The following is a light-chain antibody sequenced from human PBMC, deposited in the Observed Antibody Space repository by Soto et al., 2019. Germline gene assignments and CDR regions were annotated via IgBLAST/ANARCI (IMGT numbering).Light chain of an antibody. J-gene: IGLJ2*01. CDR1: SSNIGAGFH. CDR3: QSYDSSLSGPRI. CDR2: DNT. V-gene: IGLV1-40*01. Sequence: QSVLTQPPSVSGAPGQRVTISCTGSSSNIGAGFHVHWYQQVPGTAPKLLIYDNTNRPSGVPDRFSASKSGSSASLAITGLQAEDEAIYYCQSYDSSLSGPRIFGGGTKLTV.